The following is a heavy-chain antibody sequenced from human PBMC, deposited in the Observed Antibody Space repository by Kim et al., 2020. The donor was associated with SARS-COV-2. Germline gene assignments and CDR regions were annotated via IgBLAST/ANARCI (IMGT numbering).Heavy chain of an antibody. D-gene: IGHD4-17*01. Sequence: AKKLQGRVTMTTDTSTSTAYMELRSLRSDDTAVYYCARDIHGGVFDYWGQGTLVTVSS. CDR3: ARDIHGGVFDY. V-gene: IGHV1-18*01. J-gene: IGHJ4*02.